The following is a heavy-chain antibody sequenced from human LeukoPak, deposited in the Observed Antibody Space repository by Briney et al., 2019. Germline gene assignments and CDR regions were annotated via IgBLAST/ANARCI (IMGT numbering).Heavy chain of an antibody. J-gene: IGHJ4*02. CDR1: GGSISSGGYS. Sequence: PSQTLSLTCAVSGGSISSGGYSWSWIRQPPGKGLEWIGYIYHSGSTYYNPSLKSRVTISVDRSKNQFSLKLSSVTAADTAVYYCARGGYYGSGSYYNFDYWGQGTLVTVSS. V-gene: IGHV4-30-2*01. D-gene: IGHD3-10*01. CDR3: ARGGYYGSGSYYNFDY. CDR2: IYHSGST.